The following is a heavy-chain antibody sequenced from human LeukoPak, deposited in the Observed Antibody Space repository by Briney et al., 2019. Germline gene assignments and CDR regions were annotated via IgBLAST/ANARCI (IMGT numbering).Heavy chain of an antibody. Sequence: SGGSLRLSCTASGFTFGDYAMSWVRQAPGKGLEWVGFIRSKAYGGTTEYAASVKGRFTISRDDSKSIAYLQMNSLKTEDTAVYYCTRVAPVARGVKGAYFDYWGQGTLVTVSS. D-gene: IGHD3-10*01. J-gene: IGHJ4*02. V-gene: IGHV3-49*04. CDR3: TRVAPVARGVKGAYFDY. CDR1: GFTFGDYA. CDR2: IRSKAYGGTT.